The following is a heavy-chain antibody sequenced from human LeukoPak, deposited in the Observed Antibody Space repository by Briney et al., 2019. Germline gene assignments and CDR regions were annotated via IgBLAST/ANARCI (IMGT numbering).Heavy chain of an antibody. CDR2: IKSKTDGGTT. Sequence: GGSLGLSCAASGFTFSNAWMSWVRQAPGKGLEWVGRIKSKTDGGTTDYAAPVKGRFTISRDDSKNTLYLQMNSLKTEDTAVYYCTTGYYGSGNNDYWGQGTLVTVSS. D-gene: IGHD3-10*01. CDR1: GFTFSNAW. J-gene: IGHJ4*02. CDR3: TTGYYGSGNNDY. V-gene: IGHV3-15*01.